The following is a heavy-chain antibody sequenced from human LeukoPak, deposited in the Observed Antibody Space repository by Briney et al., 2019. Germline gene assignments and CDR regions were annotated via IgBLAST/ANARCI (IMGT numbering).Heavy chain of an antibody. D-gene: IGHD6-6*01. CDR3: AREVLYSSSGKDY. Sequence: SQTLSLTCTVSGGSISSGDYYWSWIRQPPGKGLEWIGYIYYSGSTYYNPSLKSRVTIPVDTSKNQFSLKLSSVTAADTAVYYCAREVLYSSSGKDYWGQGTLVTVSS. CDR1: GGSISSGDYY. J-gene: IGHJ4*02. CDR2: IYYSGST. V-gene: IGHV4-30-4*08.